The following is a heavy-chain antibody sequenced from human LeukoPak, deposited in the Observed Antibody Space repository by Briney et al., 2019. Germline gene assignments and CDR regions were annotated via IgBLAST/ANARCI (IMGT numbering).Heavy chain of an antibody. V-gene: IGHV1-18*01. CDR1: GYTFTSYG. D-gene: IGHD1-26*01. Sequence: ASVKVSCKASGYTFTSYGITWVRQAPGQGLEWMGWISAYNGHTKYAQKFQGRVTMTRDTSISTAYMELSRLRSDDTAVYYCARGKVGATFRIAFDIWGQGTMVTVSS. CDR2: ISAYNGHT. J-gene: IGHJ3*02. CDR3: ARGKVGATFRIAFDI.